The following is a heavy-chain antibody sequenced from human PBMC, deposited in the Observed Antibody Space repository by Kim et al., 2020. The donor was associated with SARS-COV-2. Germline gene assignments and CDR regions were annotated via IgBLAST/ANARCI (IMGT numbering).Heavy chain of an antibody. CDR2: IDPNGGGT. D-gene: IGHD3-22*01. J-gene: IGHJ4*02. CDR3: ARDYYENSDYRRHDY. V-gene: IGHV1-46*01. CDR1: GYTFTTYY. Sequence: ASVKVSCKASGYTFTTYYVHWVRQAPGQGLEWMGIIDPNGGGTTYAQKFQGRITVTTDTPTSTAYMDLSSLRSEDTAIYYCARDYYENSDYRRHDYWGQG.